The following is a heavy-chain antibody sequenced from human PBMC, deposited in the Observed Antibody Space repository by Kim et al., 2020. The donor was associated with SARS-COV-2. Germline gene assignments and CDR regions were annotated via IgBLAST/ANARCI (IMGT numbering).Heavy chain of an antibody. CDR2: TT. Sequence: TTAYADSVKGRNTISRDNAKNTLYLRMNSLRAENTAVYYCARGIRVRIFDYWGQGTLVTVSS. J-gene: IGHJ4*02. D-gene: IGHD3-10*01. CDR3: ARGIRVRIFDY. V-gene: IGHV3-74*01.